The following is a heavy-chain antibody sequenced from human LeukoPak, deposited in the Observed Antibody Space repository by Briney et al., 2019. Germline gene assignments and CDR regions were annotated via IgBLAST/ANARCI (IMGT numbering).Heavy chain of an antibody. Sequence: GESLKISCKGSGYSFTSYWIGWVRQMPGKGLEWMGIIYPGDSDTRYSPSFQGQVTISADKSISTAYLQWSSLKASDTAMYYCARQQAARRFSSRSYYYYGMDVWGRGTTVTVSS. J-gene: IGHJ6*02. D-gene: IGHD6-6*01. CDR1: GYSFTSYW. CDR3: ARQQAARRFSSRSYYYYGMDV. CDR2: IYPGDSDT. V-gene: IGHV5-51*01.